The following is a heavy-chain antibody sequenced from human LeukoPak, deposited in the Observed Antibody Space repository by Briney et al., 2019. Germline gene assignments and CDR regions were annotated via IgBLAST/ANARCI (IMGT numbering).Heavy chain of an antibody. V-gene: IGHV3-48*03. CDR2: ISSSGSTI. D-gene: IGHD3-10*01. CDR3: ASRYYYGSGSYYALLDYGMDV. J-gene: IGHJ6*02. CDR1: GFTFSNFA. Sequence: GGSLRLSCAASGFTFSNFAMSWVRQAPGKGLEWVSYISSSGSTIYYADSVKGRFTISRDNAKNSLYLQMNSLRAEDTAVYYCASRYYYGSGSYYALLDYGMDVWGQGTTVTVSS.